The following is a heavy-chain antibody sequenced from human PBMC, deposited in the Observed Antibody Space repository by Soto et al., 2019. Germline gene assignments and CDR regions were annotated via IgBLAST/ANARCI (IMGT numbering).Heavy chain of an antibody. Sequence: LRLSCTASGFSVNYNYMAWVRQAPGKSPEWVAVIFTRGTAHYADSVTGRFTFSRDNSKRTLNLQLNNLRAEDTAVYYCTKLWGYYFESWGQGTLVTVSS. CDR2: IFTRGTA. CDR3: TKLWGYYFES. CDR1: GFSVNYNY. D-gene: IGHD3-22*01. V-gene: IGHV3-53*01. J-gene: IGHJ4*02.